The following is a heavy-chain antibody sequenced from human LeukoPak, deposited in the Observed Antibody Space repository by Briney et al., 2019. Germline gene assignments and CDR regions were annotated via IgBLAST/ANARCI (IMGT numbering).Heavy chain of an antibody. CDR2: INPSGGST. CDR3: ARDSGVTMVRGVIINQYFDY. V-gene: IGHV1-46*01. D-gene: IGHD3-10*01. J-gene: IGHJ4*02. Sequence: ASVKVPCKASGYTFTSYYMHWVRQAPGQGLEWMGIINPSGGSTSYAQKFQGRVTMTRDTSTSTVYMELSSLRSEDTAVYYCARDSGVTMVRGVIINQYFDYWGQGTLVTVSS. CDR1: GYTFTSYY.